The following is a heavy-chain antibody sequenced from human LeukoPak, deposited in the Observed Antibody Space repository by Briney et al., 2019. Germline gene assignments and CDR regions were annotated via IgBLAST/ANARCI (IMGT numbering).Heavy chain of an antibody. CDR1: GFTFGDYA. CDR3: TRSIAAAGTVFGFTYYYYYMDV. V-gene: IGHV3-49*04. J-gene: IGHJ6*03. D-gene: IGHD6-13*01. CDR2: IRSKAYGGTT. Sequence: GGSLRLSCTASGFTFGDYAMSWVRQAPGKGLEWVGFIRSKAYGGTTEYAAPVKGRFTISRDDSKSIAYLQMNSLKTEDTAVYYCTRSIAAAGTVFGFTYYYYYMDVWGKGTTVTVSS.